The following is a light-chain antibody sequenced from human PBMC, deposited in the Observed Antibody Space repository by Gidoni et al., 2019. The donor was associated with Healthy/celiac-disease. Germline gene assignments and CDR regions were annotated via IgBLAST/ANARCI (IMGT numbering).Light chain of an antibody. J-gene: IGKJ2*01. CDR2: WAS. CDR3: QQYYSTLYT. Sequence: IVMTQSPDSLAVSLGERATINCKSSQSVLYSSNNKNYLAWYQQKPGQPPKLLIYWASTRESGVPDRFSGSGSVTDFTLTISSLQAEDVAVYYCQQYYSTLYTFGQGTKLEIK. V-gene: IGKV4-1*01. CDR1: QSVLYSSNNKNY.